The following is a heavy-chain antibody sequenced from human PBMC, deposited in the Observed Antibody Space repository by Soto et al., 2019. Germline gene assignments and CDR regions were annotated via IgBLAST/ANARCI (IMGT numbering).Heavy chain of an antibody. Sequence: GGSLRLSCAASGFTFSSYAMSWVRQAPGKGLEWVSAISGSGGSTYYADSVKGRFTISRDNSKNTLYLQMNSLRAEDTAVYYCAKSRRRITIFGVVIFQYGMDVWGQGTTVTVSS. V-gene: IGHV3-23*01. CDR2: ISGSGGST. CDR3: AKSRRRITIFGVVIFQYGMDV. J-gene: IGHJ6*02. D-gene: IGHD3-3*01. CDR1: GFTFSSYA.